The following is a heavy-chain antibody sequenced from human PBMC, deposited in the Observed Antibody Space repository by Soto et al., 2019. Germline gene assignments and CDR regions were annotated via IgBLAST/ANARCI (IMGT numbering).Heavy chain of an antibody. CDR3: ARVEVERLASDI. J-gene: IGHJ3*02. CDR1: GGSVSSGSYY. CDR2: IYYSGST. V-gene: IGHV4-61*01. Sequence: QVQLQESGPGLVKPSETLSLTCTVSGGSVSSGSYYWSWIRQPPGKGLEWIGYIYYSGSTNYNPPLKSRVTISVDTSKNQFCLELSSVTAADTAVYYCARVEVERLASDIWGHGTMGTVSS. D-gene: IGHD1-26*01.